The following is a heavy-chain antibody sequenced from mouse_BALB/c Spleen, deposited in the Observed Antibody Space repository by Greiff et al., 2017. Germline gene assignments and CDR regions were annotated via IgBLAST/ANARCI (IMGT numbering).Heavy chain of an antibody. CDR3: ARHEAMITTWFAY. V-gene: IGHV5-12-1*01. CDR1: GFAFSSYD. CDR2: ISSGGGST. D-gene: IGHD2-4*01. J-gene: IGHJ3*01. Sequence: DVMLVESGGGLVKPGGSLKLSCAASGFAFSSYDMSWVRQTPEKRLEWVAYISSGGGSTYYPDTVKGRFTISRDNAKNTLYLQMSSLKSEDTAMYYCARHEAMITTWFAYWGQGTLVTVSA.